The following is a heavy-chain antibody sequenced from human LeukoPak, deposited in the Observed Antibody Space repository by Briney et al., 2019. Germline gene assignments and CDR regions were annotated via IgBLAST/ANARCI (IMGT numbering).Heavy chain of an antibody. J-gene: IGHJ6*02. D-gene: IGHD7-27*01. Sequence: ASVKVSCKASGYTFTSYGISWVRQAPGQGLEWMGWISAYNGNTNYAQKLQGRVTTTTDTSTSTAYMELRSLRSDDTAVYYCARDELNWGPPNYYYYGMDVWGQGTTVTVSS. CDR3: ARDELNWGPPNYYYYGMDV. CDR2: ISAYNGNT. CDR1: GYTFTSYG. V-gene: IGHV1-18*01.